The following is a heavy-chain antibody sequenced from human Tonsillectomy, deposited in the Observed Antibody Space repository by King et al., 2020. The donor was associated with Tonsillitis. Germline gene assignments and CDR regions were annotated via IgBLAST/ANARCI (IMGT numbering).Heavy chain of an antibody. V-gene: IGHV6-1*01. CDR2: TYYRSKWFN. D-gene: IGHD6-13*01. J-gene: IGHJ6*03. CDR3: AREYPAYSPSWYIYYYMDV. Sequence: VQLQQSGPGLVKPSQTLSLTCAISGDSVSSNSATWNWIRQSPSRGLEWLGRTYYRSKWFNEFAVFMKSRITINPDTSKNQFSLQLISVTPEDTAVYYCAREYPAYSPSWYIYYYMDVWGEGTTVTVSS. CDR1: GDSVSSNSAT.